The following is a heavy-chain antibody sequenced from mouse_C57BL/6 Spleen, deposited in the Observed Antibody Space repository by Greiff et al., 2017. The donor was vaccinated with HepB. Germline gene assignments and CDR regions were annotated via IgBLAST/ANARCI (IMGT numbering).Heavy chain of an antibody. CDR2: IYPSDSET. CDR3: ARIYYSNYVDY. D-gene: IGHD2-5*01. Sequence: QVQLQQPGAELVRPGPSVKLSCKASGYTFTSYWMDWVKQRLGQGLEWIGNIYPSDSETHYNQKFKDKATLTVDKSSSTAYMQISSLTSEDSAVYYGARIYYSNYVDYWGQGTTLTVSS. V-gene: IGHV1-61*01. J-gene: IGHJ2*01. CDR1: GYTFTSYW.